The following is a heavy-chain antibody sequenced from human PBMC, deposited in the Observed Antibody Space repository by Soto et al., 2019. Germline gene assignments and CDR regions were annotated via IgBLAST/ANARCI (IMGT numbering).Heavy chain of an antibody. CDR1: GFTFSSYG. V-gene: IGHV3-30*18. CDR3: AKDEHYDILTGYSNFDY. Sequence: QVQLVESGGGVVQPGRSLRLSCAASGFTFSSYGMHWVRQAPGKGLEWVAVISYDGSNKYYADSVKGRFTISRDNSKNTLYLQMNSLRSEDTAVYYCAKDEHYDILTGYSNFDYWGQGTLVTVSS. D-gene: IGHD3-9*01. J-gene: IGHJ4*02. CDR2: ISYDGSNK.